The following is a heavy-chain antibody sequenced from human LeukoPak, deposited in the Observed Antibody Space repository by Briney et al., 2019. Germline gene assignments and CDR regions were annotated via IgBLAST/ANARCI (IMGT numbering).Heavy chain of an antibody. V-gene: IGHV3-11*01. J-gene: IGHJ4*02. D-gene: IGHD3-3*01. CDR1: GFTFSDYY. CDR2: ISSRGSTI. CDR3: ASGVVTFFDY. Sequence: GGSLRLSCAASGFTFSDYYMSWIRQAPGKGLEWVSYISSRGSTIYYADSVMGRFTISRDNAKNSLYPQMNSLRAEDTAVYYCASGVVTFFDYWGQGTLVTVSS.